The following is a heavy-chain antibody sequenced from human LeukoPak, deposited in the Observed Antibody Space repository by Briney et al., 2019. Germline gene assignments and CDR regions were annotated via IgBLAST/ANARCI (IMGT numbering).Heavy chain of an antibody. J-gene: IGHJ4*02. CDR2: IKSKTDGGTT. Sequence: PGGSLRLSCAASGFTFSNAWMSWVRQAPGKGLEWVGRIKSKTDGGTTDYAAPVKGRFTISRDDSKNTLYLQMNSLKTEDTAVYYCTTDYYDSSGYYVNFGYWGQGTLVTVSS. CDR1: GFTFSNAW. CDR3: TTDYYDSSGYYVNFGY. V-gene: IGHV3-15*01. D-gene: IGHD3-22*01.